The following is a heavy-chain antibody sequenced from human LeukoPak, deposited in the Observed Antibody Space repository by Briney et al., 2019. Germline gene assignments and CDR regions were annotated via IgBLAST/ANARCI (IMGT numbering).Heavy chain of an antibody. CDR3: ARDSSGWYWGYFDY. V-gene: IGHV3-7*01. CDR1: GFTFSSYW. Sequence: GGSLRLSCAASGFTFSSYWMSWVRQAPGKGLEWVANIKQDGSEKYYVDSVKGRFTISRDNAKNSLYLQMNSLRAEDTAVYYCARDSSGWYWGYFDYWGQGTLVTVSS. J-gene: IGHJ4*02. D-gene: IGHD6-19*01. CDR2: IKQDGSEK.